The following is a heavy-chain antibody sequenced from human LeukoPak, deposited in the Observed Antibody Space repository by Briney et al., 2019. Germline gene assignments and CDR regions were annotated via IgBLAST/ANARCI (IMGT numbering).Heavy chain of an antibody. D-gene: IGHD2/OR15-2a*01. CDR2: INTDGITT. V-gene: IGHV3-74*01. CDR1: GLTLSRYW. CDR3: ASTPYCSSTTVADFEY. Sequence: GRSLSLSCAVSGLTLSRYWMHWVSQAPGKGRVWVSRINTDGITTKYAVYGKGRFTISRDNAKTTLYLQMNSLRGDDTAGLYCASTPYCSSTTVADFEYWGEGNLFTVSS. J-gene: IGHJ4*02.